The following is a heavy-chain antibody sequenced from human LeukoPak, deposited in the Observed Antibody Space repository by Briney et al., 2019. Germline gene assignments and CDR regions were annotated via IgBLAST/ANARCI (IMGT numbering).Heavy chain of an antibody. CDR3: ARDSSGFPHDY. D-gene: IGHD3-22*01. Sequence: GGSLRLSCAASGFTFSTYSINWVRQSPGKGLEWLSYISSSSSTIYYADSVKGRFTISRDNARDSLYLQMNSLRAEDTAVYYCARDSSGFPHDYWGQGTLVTVSS. V-gene: IGHV3-48*01. CDR2: ISSSSSTI. CDR1: GFTFSTYS. J-gene: IGHJ4*02.